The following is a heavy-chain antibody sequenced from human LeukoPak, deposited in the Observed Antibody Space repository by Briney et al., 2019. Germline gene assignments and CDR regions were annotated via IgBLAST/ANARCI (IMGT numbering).Heavy chain of an antibody. CDR3: ARDGGGGRKFDY. CDR1: GFTFSRYW. Sequence: GGSLRLSCAASGFTFSRYWMHWVRQVPGKGLVCVSRVNPDGSSITYADSVKGRFTSSRDNAKDTLYLQMNSLRAEDTAVYYCARDGGGGRKFDYWGQGTLVTVSS. J-gene: IGHJ4*02. CDR2: VNPDGSSI. V-gene: IGHV3-74*01. D-gene: IGHD1-14*01.